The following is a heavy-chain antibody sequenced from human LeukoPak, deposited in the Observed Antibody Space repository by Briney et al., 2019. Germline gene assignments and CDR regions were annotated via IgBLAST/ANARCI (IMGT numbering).Heavy chain of an antibody. V-gene: IGHV3-23*01. Sequence: GGSLRLSCAASGFTFSSYAMSWVRQAPGKGLEWVSGVSGSGGSTYYADSVKGRFTISKDNSKNTLYLQMNSLRAEDTAVYYCAKALTHYYYYMDVWGKGTTVTISS. CDR1: GFTFSSYA. J-gene: IGHJ6*03. CDR3: AKALTHYYYYMDV. CDR2: VSGSGGST.